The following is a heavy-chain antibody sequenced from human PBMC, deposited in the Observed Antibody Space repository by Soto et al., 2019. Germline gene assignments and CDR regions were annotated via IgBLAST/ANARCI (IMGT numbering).Heavy chain of an antibody. J-gene: IGHJ6*02. D-gene: IGHD2-2*01. CDR2: IIPIFGTA. CDR1: GGTFSSYA. Sequence: SVKVSCKASGGTFSSYAISWVRQAPGQGLEWMGGIIPIFGTANYAQKFQGRVTITADESTSTAYMELSSLRSEDTAVYYCARVSVEDKRTQAPSDSIYCSSTSCYDYYYYCMDVWGQGTTVTVSS. V-gene: IGHV1-69*13. CDR3: ARVSVEDKRTQAPSDSIYCSSTSCYDYYYYCMDV.